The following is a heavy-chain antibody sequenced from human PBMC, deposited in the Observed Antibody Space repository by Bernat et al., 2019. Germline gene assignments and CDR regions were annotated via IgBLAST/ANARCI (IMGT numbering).Heavy chain of an antibody. D-gene: IGHD3-22*01. CDR3: ARVRYYDSSGHGMDV. Sequence: QVQLVQSGAEVKKPGASVKVSCKASGYTFTSYGISWVRQAPGQGLEWMGWISAYNGNTNYAQKLQGRVTMTTDTSTSTAYMELSSLRSEDTAVYYCARVRYYDSSGHGMDVWGQGTTVTVSS. CDR1: GYTFTSYG. CDR2: ISAYNGNT. J-gene: IGHJ6*02. V-gene: IGHV1-18*01.